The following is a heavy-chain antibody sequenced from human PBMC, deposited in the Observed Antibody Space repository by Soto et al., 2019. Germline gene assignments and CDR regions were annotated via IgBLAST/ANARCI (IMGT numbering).Heavy chain of an antibody. CDR2: INHSGST. D-gene: IGHD6-13*01. CDR1: GGNISDLY. V-gene: IGHV4-34*08. J-gene: IGHJ6*02. CDR3: AKIVSQRQQLVFYYSGMDV. Sequence: SLPMPLTSTVYGGNISDLYWRRISKKKGKGLEWIGEINHSGSTNYNPSLKSRVTISVDTSKNQFSLKLSSVTAADTAVYYCAKIVSQRQQLVFYYSGMDVWGQGTTVTVSS.